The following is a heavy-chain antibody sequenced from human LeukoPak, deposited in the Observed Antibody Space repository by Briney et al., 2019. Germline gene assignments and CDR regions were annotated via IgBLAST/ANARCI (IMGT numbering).Heavy chain of an antibody. CDR1: GFTFSSYG. Sequence: PGGSLRLSCAASGFTFSSYGMHWVRQAPGKGLDWLAFIRYDGSNKYYADSVKGRFTISRDNSKNTLYLQMNSLRAEDTAVYYCAKDFSVYYYDSRVLDYWGQGTLVTVSS. V-gene: IGHV3-30*02. J-gene: IGHJ4*02. CDR3: AKDFSVYYYDSRVLDY. CDR2: IRYDGSNK. D-gene: IGHD3-22*01.